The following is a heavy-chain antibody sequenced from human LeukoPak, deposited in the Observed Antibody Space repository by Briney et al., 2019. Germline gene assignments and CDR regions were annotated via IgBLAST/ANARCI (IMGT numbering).Heavy chain of an antibody. V-gene: IGHV4-61*01. Sequence: SEPLSLTCAVSGGSVSSGTYYWSWIRQPPGKGLEWIGYIYYSGSSNYNPSLKSRVTISVDTSKNQFSLKLNSVTAADTAVYYCARDNLDSAMAFDYWGQGTLVTVSS. CDR2: IYYSGSS. CDR3: ARDNLDSAMAFDY. J-gene: IGHJ4*02. D-gene: IGHD5-18*01. CDR1: GGSVSSGTYY.